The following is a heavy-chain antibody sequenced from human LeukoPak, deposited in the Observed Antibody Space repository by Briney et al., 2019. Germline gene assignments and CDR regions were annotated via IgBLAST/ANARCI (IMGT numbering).Heavy chain of an antibody. J-gene: IGHJ4*02. D-gene: IGHD3-9*01. CDR3: ARGHYDILTGYLHGPDY. V-gene: IGHV3-7*04. CDR1: GFTFSSYW. CDR2: IKQDGSEK. Sequence: GGSLRLSCAASGFTFSSYWMSWVRQAPGKGLEWVANIKQDGSEKYYVDSVKGRFTISRDNAKNSLYLHMNSLRAEDTAVYYCARGHYDILTGYLHGPDYWGQGTLVTVSS.